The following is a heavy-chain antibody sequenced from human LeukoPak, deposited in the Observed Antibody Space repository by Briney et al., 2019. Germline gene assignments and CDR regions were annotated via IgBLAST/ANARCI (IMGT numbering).Heavy chain of an antibody. J-gene: IGHJ4*02. CDR1: GYTFTSYY. V-gene: IGHV1-46*01. CDR3: ARDSNDSSGYYPPSFDY. Sequence: ASVKVSCKASGYTFTSYYMHWVRQAPGQGLERMGIINPSGGSTSYAQKFQGRVTMTRDTSTSTVYMELSSLRSEDTAVYYCARDSNDSSGYYPPSFDYWGQGTLVTVSS. D-gene: IGHD3-22*01. CDR2: INPSGGST.